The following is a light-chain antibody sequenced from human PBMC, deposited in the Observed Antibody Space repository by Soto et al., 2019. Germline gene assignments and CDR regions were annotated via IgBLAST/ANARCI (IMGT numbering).Light chain of an antibody. CDR3: QQYGSAPLN. J-gene: IGKJ4*01. Sequence: EIVLTQSPGTLSLSPGERATLSCRASQNVNNNYLAWYQQKPGQAPRLLIYGASRRATDIADRFSGSGSGTDFTLTISILEPEDSAVYSCQQYGSAPLNFGGGTKVEIK. CDR2: GAS. V-gene: IGKV3-20*01. CDR1: QNVNNNY.